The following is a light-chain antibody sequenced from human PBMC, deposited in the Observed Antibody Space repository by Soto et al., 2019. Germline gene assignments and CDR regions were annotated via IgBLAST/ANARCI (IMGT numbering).Light chain of an antibody. CDR3: QQYHSWPA. V-gene: IGKV3-15*01. CDR1: QSVFSS. CDR2: GAG. Sequence: EVVMTQSPATLSVSPGERVTLSCRASQSVFSSLAWFRQKPGQAPRLLIYGAGTRPLGITARFSGSGSGIEFTLTISSLQYEDFEVYYCQQYHSWPAFGRWTRLEIK. J-gene: IGKJ4*02.